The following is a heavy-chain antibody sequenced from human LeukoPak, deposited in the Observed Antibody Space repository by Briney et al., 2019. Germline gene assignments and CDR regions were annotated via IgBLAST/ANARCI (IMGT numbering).Heavy chain of an antibody. CDR3: ARVRSSSWYLKYFDY. Sequence: ASVKVSCKASGYTFTGYYMHWVRQAPGQGLEWMGWINPNSGGTNYAQKFQGRVTMTRDTSISTAYMELSRLRSDDTAVYYCARVRSSSWYLKYFDYWGQGTLVTVSS. V-gene: IGHV1-2*02. J-gene: IGHJ4*02. CDR2: INPNSGGT. D-gene: IGHD6-13*01. CDR1: GYTFTGYY.